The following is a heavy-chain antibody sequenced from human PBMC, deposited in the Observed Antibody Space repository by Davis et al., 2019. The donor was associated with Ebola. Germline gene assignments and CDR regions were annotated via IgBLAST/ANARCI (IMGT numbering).Heavy chain of an antibody. CDR1: GFTFRTYW. Sequence: GESLKISCAASGFTFRTYWMSWVRQAPGKGLEWVANIKQDGSVKYYVDSVKGQFTISRDNAKNSLYLEMNSLRAEDTAVYYCVREVTSSCYDWGQGTLVSVSS. D-gene: IGHD6-13*01. CDR3: VREVTSSCYD. J-gene: IGHJ4*02. CDR2: IKQDGSVK. V-gene: IGHV3-7*01.